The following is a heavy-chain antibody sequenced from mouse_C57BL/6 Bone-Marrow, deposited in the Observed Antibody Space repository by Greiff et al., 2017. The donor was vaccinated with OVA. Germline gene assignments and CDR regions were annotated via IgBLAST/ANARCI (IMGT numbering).Heavy chain of an antibody. CDR1: GYTFTSYW. CDR3: GRWGPDY. J-gene: IGHJ2*01. Sequence: VQLQQSGAELAKPGASVKLSCKASGYTFTSYWMHWVKQRPGQGLEWIGYINPSSGYTKYNQKFKDKATLPAAKSSSTAYMELGSLTYEGSAVYYWGRWGPDYWGQGTTLRVCS. CDR2: INPSSGYT. D-gene: IGHD3-3*01. V-gene: IGHV1-7*01.